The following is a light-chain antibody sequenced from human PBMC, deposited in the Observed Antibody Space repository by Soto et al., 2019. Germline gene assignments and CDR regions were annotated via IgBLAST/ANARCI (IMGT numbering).Light chain of an antibody. CDR2: EVS. J-gene: IGLJ3*02. V-gene: IGLV2-8*01. CDR3: SSYAGSNIGV. CDR1: SSDVGGYNY. Sequence: QSALTQPPSASGSPGQSVTISCIGTSSDVGGYNYVSWYQQHPGKAPKLMIYEVSKRPSGVPDRFSGSKSGNTASLTVSGLQAEDEADYYCSSYAGSNIGVFGGGTQLTVL.